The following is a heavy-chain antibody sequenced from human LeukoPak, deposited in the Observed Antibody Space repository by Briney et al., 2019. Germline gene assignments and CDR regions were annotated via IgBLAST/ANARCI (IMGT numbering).Heavy chain of an antibody. CDR3: ARGNGGLPRAFDI. CDR1: GGSISSYY. D-gene: IGHD4-23*01. J-gene: IGHJ3*02. Sequence: SETLSLTCTVSGGSISSYYWSWIRQPPGKGLEWIGYIYYSGSTNYNPSLKSRVTISVDTSKNQFSLKLSSVTAADTAVYYCARGNGGLPRAFDIWGQGTMVTVSS. CDR2: IYYSGST. V-gene: IGHV4-59*01.